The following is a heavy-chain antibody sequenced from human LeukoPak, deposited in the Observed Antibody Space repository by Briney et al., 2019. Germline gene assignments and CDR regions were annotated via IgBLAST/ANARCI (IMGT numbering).Heavy chain of an antibody. Sequence: PGGSLRLSCAASGFTFSSYALTWVRQASGKGLEWVGRIRSKANSYATAYAASVKGRFTISRDDSKNTAYLQMNSLKTEDTAVYYCTSPEDYYDSSGYWPDAFDIWGQGTMVTVSS. CDR3: TSPEDYYDSSGYWPDAFDI. D-gene: IGHD3-22*01. J-gene: IGHJ3*02. V-gene: IGHV3-73*01. CDR1: GFTFSSYA. CDR2: IRSKANSYAT.